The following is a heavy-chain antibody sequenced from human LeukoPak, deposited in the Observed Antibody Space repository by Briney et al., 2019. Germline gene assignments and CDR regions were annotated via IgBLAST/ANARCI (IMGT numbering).Heavy chain of an antibody. V-gene: IGHV3-23*01. CDR2: ISGSGVNT. D-gene: IGHD6-19*01. CDR3: AKDVRIAVAGTDYYYYYMDV. J-gene: IGHJ6*03. CDR1: GFTFSSYA. Sequence: GGSLRLSCAASGFTFSSYAMSWVRKAPGKGLEWVSAISGSGVNTYYADSVKGRFTISRDNSKNTLYLQMDSLRAEDTAVYYCAKDVRIAVAGTDYYYYYMDVWGKGTTVTVSS.